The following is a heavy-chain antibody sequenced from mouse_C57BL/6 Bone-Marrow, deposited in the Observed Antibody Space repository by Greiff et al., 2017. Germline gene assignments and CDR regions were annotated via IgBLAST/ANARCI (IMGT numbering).Heavy chain of an antibody. CDR2: IDPSDSYT. Sequence: QVQLQQPGAELVRPGTSVKLSCKASGYTFTSYWMHWVKQRPGQGLEWIGVIDPSDSYTHYNQKFKGKATLTVDTSSSTAYMQLSSLTSEDSAVYYCARWWLLPSKAMDYWGQGTSVTVSS. D-gene: IGHD2-3*01. CDR3: ARWWLLPSKAMDY. CDR1: GYTFTSYW. J-gene: IGHJ4*01. V-gene: IGHV1-59*01.